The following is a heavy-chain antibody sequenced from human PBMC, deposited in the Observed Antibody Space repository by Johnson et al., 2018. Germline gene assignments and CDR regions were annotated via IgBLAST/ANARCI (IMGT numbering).Heavy chain of an antibody. CDR1: GGSISSGDYY. V-gene: IGHV4-30-4*01. J-gene: IGHJ3*02. D-gene: IGHD3-3*01. Sequence: QVQLQESGPGLVKPSQPLSLTCTVSGGSISSGDYYWSWIRQPPGKGLEWIGYIYYSGSTYYTPSLKSRVTISVDPSKNQFSLKLSSVTAAYTAVYYCARERGYYDIWRGAFDIWGQGTMVTVSS. CDR2: IYYSGST. CDR3: ARERGYYDIWRGAFDI.